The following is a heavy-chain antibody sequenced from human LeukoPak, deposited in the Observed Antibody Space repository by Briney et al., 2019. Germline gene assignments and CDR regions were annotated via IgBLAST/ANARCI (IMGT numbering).Heavy chain of an antibody. CDR1: GGSFSGYY. D-gene: IGHD3-16*01. Sequence: SETLSLTCAVYGGSFSGYYWSWIRQPPGRGLEWIGEINHSGSTNYNPSLKSRVTISVDTSKNQFSLKLSSVTAAGTAAYYCARGLYDYVWGGAFDIWGQGTMVTVSS. CDR2: INHSGST. CDR3: ARGLYDYVWGGAFDI. J-gene: IGHJ3*02. V-gene: IGHV4-34*01.